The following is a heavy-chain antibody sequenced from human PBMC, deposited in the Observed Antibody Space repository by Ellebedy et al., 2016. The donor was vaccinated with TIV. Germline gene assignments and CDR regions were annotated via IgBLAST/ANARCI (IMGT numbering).Heavy chain of an antibody. CDR1: GYTFTSYG. CDR2: ISAYNGNT. CDR3: ARYYYDSSGYSPLYYGMDV. Sequence: ASVKVSXXASGYTFTSYGISWVRQAPGQGLEWMGWISAYNGNTNYAQKFQGRVTITADESTSTAYMELSSLRSEDTAVYYCARYYYDSSGYSPLYYGMDVWGQGTTVTVSS. D-gene: IGHD3-22*01. V-gene: IGHV1-18*01. J-gene: IGHJ6*02.